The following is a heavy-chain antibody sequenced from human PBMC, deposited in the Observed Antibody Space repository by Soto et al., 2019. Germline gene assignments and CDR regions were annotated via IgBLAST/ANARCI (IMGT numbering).Heavy chain of an antibody. V-gene: IGHV3-23*01. J-gene: IGHJ5*02. CDR1: GFTFSSHG. D-gene: IGHD3-10*01. CDR3: ASHYGSGSFNWLDP. Sequence: EVQLLESGGGLVQPGGSLRLSCAGSGFTFSSHGMTWVRQAPGKGLDWVSAISGSGDGTLYADSVKGRFTISRDNSKNPLYLQMNSLRAEDTAIYYCASHYGSGSFNWLDPWGQGTLVTVSS. CDR2: ISGSGDGT.